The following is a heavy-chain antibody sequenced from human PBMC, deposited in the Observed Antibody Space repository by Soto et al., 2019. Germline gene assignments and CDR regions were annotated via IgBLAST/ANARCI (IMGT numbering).Heavy chain of an antibody. J-gene: IGHJ5*02. V-gene: IGHV4-30-2*01. Sequence: QLQLQESGSGLVKPSQTLSLTCAVSGGSISSGNSYAWSWIRQPPGKGLEWIGSISHTGSTSYNPSLKGRVTMSVDKSKNHFSLKLSSVTAADMPVYYWARAVAPYLGTWFDPWGDGSLVIVSS. CDR3: ARAVAPYLGTWFDP. D-gene: IGHD3-16*01. CDR1: GGSISSGNSYA. CDR2: ISHTGST.